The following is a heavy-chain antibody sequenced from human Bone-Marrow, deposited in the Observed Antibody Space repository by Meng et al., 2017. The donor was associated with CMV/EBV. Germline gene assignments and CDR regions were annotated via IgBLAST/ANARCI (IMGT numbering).Heavy chain of an antibody. CDR2: IRYDGSNK. CDR1: GFTFSSYG. V-gene: IGHV3-30*02. CDR3: ARVTNWESTDVYYFDY. D-gene: IGHD7-27*01. Sequence: GESLKISCAASGFTFSSYGMHWVRQAPGKGLEWVAFIRYDGSNKYYADSVKGRFTISRNNSKNTLYLQMNSLRAEDTAVYYCARVTNWESTDVYYFDYWGQGTLVTVSS. J-gene: IGHJ4*02.